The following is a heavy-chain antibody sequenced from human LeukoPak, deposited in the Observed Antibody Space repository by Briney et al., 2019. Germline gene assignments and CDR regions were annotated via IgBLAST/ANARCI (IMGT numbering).Heavy chain of an antibody. CDR3: ARVAVPYYYDSSGYLTYFDY. CDR2: MNPNNGGR. V-gene: IGHV1-2*02. CDR1: VYTFTCYC. J-gene: IGHJ4*02. D-gene: IGHD3-22*01. Sequence: GASVKVSFKASVYTFTCYCMHWVRQAPAQGLAWMGLMNPNNGGRNYEQKVQCSGTMTRETSISTAYMELSRLRSDDTAVYYCARVAVPYYYDSSGYLTYFDYWGQGTLVTVSS.